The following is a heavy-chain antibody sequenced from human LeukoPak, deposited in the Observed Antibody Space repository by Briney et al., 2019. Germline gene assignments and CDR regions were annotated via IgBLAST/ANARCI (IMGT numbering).Heavy chain of an antibody. CDR2: IYHTGST. Sequence: SETLSLTCGVSGYSISSGYYWGWFRQPPGKGLEWIGFIYHTGSTYHNPSLKSRVTISVDTSKNQFSLRLTSVTAADTAFYYCARQGGSSSPDYYYYMDVWGKGTTVTVSS. CDR1: GYSISSGYY. J-gene: IGHJ6*03. CDR3: ARQGGSSSPDYYYYMDV. D-gene: IGHD6-13*01. V-gene: IGHV4-38-2*01.